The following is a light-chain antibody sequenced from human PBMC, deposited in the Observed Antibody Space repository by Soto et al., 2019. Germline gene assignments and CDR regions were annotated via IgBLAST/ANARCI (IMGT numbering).Light chain of an antibody. Sequence: EIVLTQSPGTLSLSPGERATLSCRASQSVSSSYLAWYQQKPGQAPRLLIYGASSRATGIPDRFSGSGSGTGFTLTSSRLEPEDFAVYYCQQYGSSPFTFGPGTKVDIK. CDR2: GAS. CDR1: QSVSSSY. J-gene: IGKJ3*01. CDR3: QQYGSSPFT. V-gene: IGKV3-20*01.